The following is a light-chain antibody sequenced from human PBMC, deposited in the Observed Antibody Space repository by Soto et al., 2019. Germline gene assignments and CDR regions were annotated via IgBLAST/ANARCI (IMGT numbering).Light chain of an antibody. Sequence: DIQMTQSPSSLSASVGDRVTITCRASQSIGSYLNWYRQKLGKAPKLLIYAASILQSGVPSRFSGSGSGTDFTLTISSLQPEDFATYYCQETYSTPRRTFGQGTKVDI. CDR2: AAS. CDR3: QETYSTPRRT. V-gene: IGKV1-39*01. J-gene: IGKJ1*01. CDR1: QSIGSY.